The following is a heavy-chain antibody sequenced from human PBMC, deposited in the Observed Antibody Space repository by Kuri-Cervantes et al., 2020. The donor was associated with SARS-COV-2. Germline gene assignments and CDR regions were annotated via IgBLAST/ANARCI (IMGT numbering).Heavy chain of an antibody. CDR1: GFTFSSYA. V-gene: IGHV3-30-3*02. CDR3: AKSASITIFATYYYYYMDV. CDR2: ISYDGSNK. J-gene: IGHJ6*03. Sequence: GESLKISCAASGFTFSSYAMHWVRQAPGKGLEWVAVISYDGSNKYYADSVKGRFTISRDNSKNTLYLQMNSLRAEDTAVCYCAKSASITIFATYYYYYMDVWGKGTTVTVSS. D-gene: IGHD3-3*01.